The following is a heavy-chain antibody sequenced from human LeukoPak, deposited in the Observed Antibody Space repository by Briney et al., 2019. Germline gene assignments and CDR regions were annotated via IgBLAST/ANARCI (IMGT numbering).Heavy chain of an antibody. J-gene: IGHJ4*02. CDR2: IYYSGST. CDR1: GGSFSGYY. V-gene: IGHV4-59*01. CDR3: ARRNHVLYYFDY. Sequence: SETLSLTCAVYGGSFSGYYWSWNRQPPGKGLEWIGYIYYSGSTNYNPSLKSRVTISVDTSKNQFSLKLSSVTAADTAVYYSARRNHVLYYFDYWGQGTLVTVSS. D-gene: IGHD1-14*01.